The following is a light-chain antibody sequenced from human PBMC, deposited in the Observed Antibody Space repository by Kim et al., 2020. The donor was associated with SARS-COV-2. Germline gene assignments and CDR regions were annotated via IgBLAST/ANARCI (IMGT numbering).Light chain of an antibody. CDR2: AAS. CDR1: QSFSSSY. J-gene: IGKJ4*01. CDR3: QQCGSSPPT. V-gene: IGKV3-20*01. Sequence: EIVLTQSPGTLSLSPGERATVSCRASQSFSSSYLAWYQQKPGQAPRLLIYAASSRATGIPDRFSGGASGTDFTLTISRLEPADSAVYYCQQCGSSPPTFGGGTKVDIK.